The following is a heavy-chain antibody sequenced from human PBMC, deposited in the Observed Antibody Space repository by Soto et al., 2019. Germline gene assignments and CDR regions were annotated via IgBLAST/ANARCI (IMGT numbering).Heavy chain of an antibody. J-gene: IGHJ3*02. CDR1: GFTFSSYS. CDR2: ISSSSSYI. Sequence: GGSLRLSCAASGFTFSSYSMNWVRQAPGKGLEWVSSISSSSSYIYYADSVKGRFTISRDNAKNSLYLQMNSLRAEDTAVYYCAREAQSGYGGNAFDIWGQGTMVTVSS. D-gene: IGHD5-12*01. CDR3: AREAQSGYGGNAFDI. V-gene: IGHV3-21*01.